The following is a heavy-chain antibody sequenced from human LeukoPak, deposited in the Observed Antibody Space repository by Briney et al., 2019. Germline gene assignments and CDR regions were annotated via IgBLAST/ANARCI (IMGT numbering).Heavy chain of an antibody. CDR3: ARVRKYSGYYSWYFDL. Sequence: GGSLRLSCAASGFTFDDYAMHWVRQAPGKGLGWVSGISWNSGSIGYADSVKGRFTISRENAKNSLYLQVNSLRAGDTAVYYCARVRKYSGYYSWYFDLWGRGTLVTVSS. D-gene: IGHD5-12*01. CDR1: GFTFDDYA. CDR2: ISWNSGSI. V-gene: IGHV3-9*01. J-gene: IGHJ2*01.